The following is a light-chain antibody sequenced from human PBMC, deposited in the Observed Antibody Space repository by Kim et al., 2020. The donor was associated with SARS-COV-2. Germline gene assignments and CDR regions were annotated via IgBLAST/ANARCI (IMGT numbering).Light chain of an antibody. CDR1: QTISDW. V-gene: IGKV1-5*03. J-gene: IGKJ1*01. CDR3: QQYKTYWT. CDR2: KAS. Sequence: SASVGDKVTISCRASQTISDWLAWFQQKPGKAPKLLMYKASTLESGIPSRFSGSGSGTDFTLTISNLQPDEFAIYYCQQYKTYWTFGRGTKVDIK.